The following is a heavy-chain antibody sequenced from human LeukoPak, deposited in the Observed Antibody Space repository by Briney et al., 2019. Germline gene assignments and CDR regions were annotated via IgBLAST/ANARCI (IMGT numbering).Heavy chain of an antibody. V-gene: IGHV3-74*01. CDR1: GFTFSTYW. Sequence: GGSLRLSCVASGFTFSTYWMHWVRQAPGKGLVWVSRINSDGSSTSYADSVKGRFTISRDNAKNTLYLQMNSLRAEDTAVYYCASNPTMVRGAYFDYWGQGTLVTVSS. J-gene: IGHJ4*02. CDR3: ASNPTMVRGAYFDY. CDR2: INSDGSST. D-gene: IGHD3-10*01.